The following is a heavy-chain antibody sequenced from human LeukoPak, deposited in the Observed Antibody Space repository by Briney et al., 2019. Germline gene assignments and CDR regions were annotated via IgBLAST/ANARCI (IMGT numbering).Heavy chain of an antibody. J-gene: IGHJ6*04. CDR2: ISYDGSNK. CDR3: ARDPITMVRGVINYGTDV. V-gene: IGHV3-30*04. Sequence: GRSLRLSCAASGFTFSSYAMHWVRQAPGKGLEWVAVISYDGSNKYYADSVKGRFTISRDNSKNTLYLQMNGLRAEDTAVYYCARDPITMVRGVINYGTDVWGKGTTVTVSS. D-gene: IGHD3-10*01. CDR1: GFTFSSYA.